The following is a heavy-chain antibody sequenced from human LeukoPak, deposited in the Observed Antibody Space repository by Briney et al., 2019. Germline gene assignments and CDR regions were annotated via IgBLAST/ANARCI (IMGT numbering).Heavy chain of an antibody. CDR1: GFTFSSYA. CDR2: ISGSGGST. V-gene: IGHV3-23*01. Sequence: AGGSLRLSCAASGFTFSSYAMSWVRQAPGEGLEWVSAISGSGGSTYYADSVKGRFTISRDNSKNTLYLQMNSLRAEDTAVYYCAKYSSGSYWGYFDYWGQGTLVTVSS. CDR3: AKYSSGSYWGYFDY. D-gene: IGHD1-26*01. J-gene: IGHJ4*02.